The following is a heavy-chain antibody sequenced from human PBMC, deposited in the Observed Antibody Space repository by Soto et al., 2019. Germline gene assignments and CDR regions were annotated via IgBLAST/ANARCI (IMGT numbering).Heavy chain of an antibody. V-gene: IGHV1-69*13. J-gene: IGHJ6*02. CDR1: GGTFSSYA. D-gene: IGHD3-22*01. CDR2: IIPIFGTA. Sequence: SVKVSCKASGGTFSSYAISWVRQAPGQGLEWIGRIIPIFGTANYAQKFQGRVTITADESTSTAYMELSSLRSEDTALYYCARGVTTTNYYYYGMDVWGQGTTLTVSS. CDR3: ARGVTTTNYYYYGMDV.